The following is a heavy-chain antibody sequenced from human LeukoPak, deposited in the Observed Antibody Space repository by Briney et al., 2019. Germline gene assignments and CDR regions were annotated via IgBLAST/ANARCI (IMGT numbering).Heavy chain of an antibody. D-gene: IGHD1-26*01. V-gene: IGHV3-20*04. CDR3: ARLGGPDYYFYYYMDV. J-gene: IGHJ6*03. Sequence: PGGSLRLSCAASGFTLDDYGMSWVRQVPGKGLEWICGINWNGDGTGYADSVKGRFTISRDNAKNSLYLQMDSLRAEDTALYYCARLGGPDYYFYYYMDVWPKGTTVTVSS. CDR1: GFTLDDYG. CDR2: INWNGDGT.